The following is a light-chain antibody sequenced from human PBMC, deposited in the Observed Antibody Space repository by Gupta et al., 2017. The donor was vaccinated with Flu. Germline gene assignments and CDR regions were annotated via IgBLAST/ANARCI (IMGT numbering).Light chain of an antibody. CDR1: QSISTL. J-gene: IGKJ1*01. CDR3: LQYNGYSRT. V-gene: IGKV1-5*03. Sequence: GDRVTITCRASQSISTLLAWDQQRAGKAPELLIYKASNLESGVPSRFHGSGSGTEFTLTITSLQPDDFATYYCLQYNGYSRTCGQGTKVEIK. CDR2: KAS.